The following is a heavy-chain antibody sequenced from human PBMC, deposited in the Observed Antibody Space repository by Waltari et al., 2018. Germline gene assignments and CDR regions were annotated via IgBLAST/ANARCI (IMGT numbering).Heavy chain of an antibody. CDR1: GFSFHSYT. V-gene: IGHV3-21*01. Sequence: EVQLVESGGGLVTPGESLRLSCVASGFSFHSYTMNWVRQAPGKGLGWVSSIGANGDYIYYAESVKGRFTTSRDNARNSLYLQMTSLRVEDTAIYFCASHFEDYYYYMDVWGKGTTVTVSS. J-gene: IGHJ6*03. CDR3: ASHFEDYYYYMDV. CDR2: IGANGDYI.